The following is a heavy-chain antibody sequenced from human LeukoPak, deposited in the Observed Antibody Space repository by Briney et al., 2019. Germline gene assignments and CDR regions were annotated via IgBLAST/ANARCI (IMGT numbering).Heavy chain of an antibody. CDR2: FIPILDTA. Sequence: SVKVSCKASGVTFSDYALNWVRQAPGQGLEWMGVFIPILDTANSTQKFQGRLTITADKSTNTVYMELSSLRFDDTAVYFCAGIPVFGVVLHQEPVWGKGTTVTVSS. CDR1: GVTFSDYA. V-gene: IGHV1-69*10. CDR3: AGIPVFGVVLHQEPV. J-gene: IGHJ6*04. D-gene: IGHD3-3*01.